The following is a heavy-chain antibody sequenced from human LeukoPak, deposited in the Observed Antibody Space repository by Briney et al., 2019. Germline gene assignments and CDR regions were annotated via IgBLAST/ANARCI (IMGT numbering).Heavy chain of an antibody. V-gene: IGHV4-39*01. CDR2: IYYSGST. D-gene: IGHD6-19*01. CDR3: ARHQGGSSGWYTFDY. CDR1: GGSISSSSYY. J-gene: IGHJ4*02. Sequence: PSETLSLTCTVSGGSISSSSYYWGWIRQPPGKGLEWLGSIYYSGSTYYNPSLKSRVTISVDTSKNQFSLKLSSVTAADTAVYYCARHQGGSSGWYTFDYWGQGTLVTVSS.